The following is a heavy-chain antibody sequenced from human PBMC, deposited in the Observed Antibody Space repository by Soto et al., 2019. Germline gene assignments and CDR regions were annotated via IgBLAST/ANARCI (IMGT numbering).Heavy chain of an antibody. CDR3: ARAPSLDYYDSSGYFDY. CDR1: GFTFSNAW. V-gene: IGHV3-30*03. CDR2: ISYDGSNK. Sequence: GGSLRLSCAASGFTFSNAWMSWVRQAPGKGLEWVAVISYDGSNKYYADSVKGRFTISRDNSKNTLYLQMNSLRAEDTAVYYCARAPSLDYYDSSGYFDYWGQGTLVTVSS. D-gene: IGHD3-22*01. J-gene: IGHJ4*02.